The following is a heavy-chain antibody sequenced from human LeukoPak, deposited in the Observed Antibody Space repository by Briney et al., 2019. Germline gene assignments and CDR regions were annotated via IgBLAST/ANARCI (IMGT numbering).Heavy chain of an antibody. Sequence: GGSLRLSCAASGFTFSSYSMNWVRQAPGKGLEWVSSISSSSSTIYYADSVKGRFTISRDNAKNSLYLQMNSLRAEDTAVYYCASLNYYDSSGYPWYWGQGTLVTVSS. CDR1: GFTFSSYS. J-gene: IGHJ4*02. V-gene: IGHV3-48*01. CDR3: ASLNYYDSSGYPWY. D-gene: IGHD3-22*01. CDR2: ISSSSSTI.